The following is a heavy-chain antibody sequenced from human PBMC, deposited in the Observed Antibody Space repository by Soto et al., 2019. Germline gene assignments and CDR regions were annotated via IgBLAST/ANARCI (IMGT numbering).Heavy chain of an antibody. V-gene: IGHV3-30*18. J-gene: IGHJ4*02. CDR1: GFTFSSYG. CDR2: ISYDGSNK. D-gene: IGHD2-21*02. CDR3: AKESGSMTYFDY. Sequence: QVPLVESGGGVVQPGRSLRLSCAASGFTFSSYGMHWVRQAPGKGLEWVAVISYDGSNKYYADSVKGRFTISRDNSKNTLYLQMNSLRAEDTAGYYCAKESGSMTYFDYWGQGTLVTVSS.